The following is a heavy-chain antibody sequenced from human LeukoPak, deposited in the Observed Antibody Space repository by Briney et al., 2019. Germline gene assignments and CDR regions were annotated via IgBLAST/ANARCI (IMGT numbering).Heavy chain of an antibody. D-gene: IGHD3-22*01. J-gene: IGHJ3*02. Sequence: PSETLSLTCTVSGGSISSYYWSWIRQPPGKGLEWIGYIYYSGSTYYNPSLKSRVTISVDRSKNQFSLKLSSVTAADTAVYYCARVYDSSGYYYGDAFDIWGQGTMVTVSS. CDR2: IYYSGST. V-gene: IGHV4-59*12. CDR3: ARVYDSSGYYYGDAFDI. CDR1: GGSISSYY.